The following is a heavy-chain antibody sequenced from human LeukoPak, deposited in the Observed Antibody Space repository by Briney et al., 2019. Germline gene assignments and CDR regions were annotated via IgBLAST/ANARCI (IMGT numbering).Heavy chain of an antibody. CDR1: GVSISSGSYY. V-gene: IGHV4-61*02. CDR3: ARVSVAGTVCFDY. D-gene: IGHD6-19*01. Sequence: PSETLSLTCTVSGVSISSGSYYLSWIRQPAGKGLEWIGRIHTSGATNYNPSLKSRVTISVDTSKNQFSLKLSSVTAADTAVYYCARVSVAGTVCFDYWGQGTLVTVSS. CDR2: IHTSGAT. J-gene: IGHJ4*02.